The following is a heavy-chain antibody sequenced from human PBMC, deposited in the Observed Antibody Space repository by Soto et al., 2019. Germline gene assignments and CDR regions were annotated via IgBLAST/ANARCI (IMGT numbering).Heavy chain of an antibody. Sequence: EVQLVDSGGGLVQPGGSLRLSCVASGFTVSAHDMTWVRQAPGKGLEWVSVIYTGGGTQYAASVKGRFIISRDSSNNTVYLRMNRVRVEDTAMYYCARDRDGLRFDPWGQGTLVTVSS. D-gene: IGHD2-21*02. V-gene: IGHV3-66*01. J-gene: IGHJ5*02. CDR2: IYTGGGT. CDR3: ARDRDGLRFDP. CDR1: GFTVSAHD.